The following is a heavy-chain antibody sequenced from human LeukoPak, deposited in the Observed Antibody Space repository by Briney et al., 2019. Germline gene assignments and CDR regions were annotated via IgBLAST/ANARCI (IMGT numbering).Heavy chain of an antibody. CDR3: ARDSPQWVAVIAAVNFDY. J-gene: IGHJ4*02. V-gene: IGHV1-2*02. D-gene: IGHD6-6*01. CDR1: GYTFTGYY. Sequence: ASVKVSCKASGYTFTGYYMHWVRQAPGQRLEWMGWINPNSVGTNYAQKFQGSVTMTRDTSISTAYMELSRLRSDDTAVYYCARDSPQWVAVIAAVNFDYWGQGTLVTVSS. CDR2: INPNSVGT.